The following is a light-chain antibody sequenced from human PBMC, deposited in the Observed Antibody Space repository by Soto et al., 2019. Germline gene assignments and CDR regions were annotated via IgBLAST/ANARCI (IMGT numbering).Light chain of an antibody. Sequence: QSVLTQAPSASGTPGQRVTNSCSGSSFNIGSNYVYWYQQLPGTAPKLVIFRNDQRPSGIPDRISGSKSGTSASLAISGLRSEDEADYYCSAWDDSLSGYVFGTGTKLTVL. CDR3: SAWDDSLSGYV. CDR2: RND. V-gene: IGLV1-47*01. CDR1: SFNIGSNY. J-gene: IGLJ1*01.